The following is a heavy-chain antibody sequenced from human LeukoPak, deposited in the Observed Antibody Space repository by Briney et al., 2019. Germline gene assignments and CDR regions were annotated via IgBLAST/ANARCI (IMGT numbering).Heavy chain of an antibody. V-gene: IGHV4-39*07. CDR2: IYYSGST. D-gene: IGHD3-22*01. J-gene: IGHJ4*02. CDR3: ARELSSGYYYVFDY. Sequence: ETLSLTCAVSGGSISSSSYYWGWIRQPPGKGLEWIGSIYYSGSTYYNPSLKSRVTVSVDTSKNQFSLKLSSVTAADTAVYYCARELSSGYYYVFDYWGQGTLVTVSS. CDR1: GGSISSSSYY.